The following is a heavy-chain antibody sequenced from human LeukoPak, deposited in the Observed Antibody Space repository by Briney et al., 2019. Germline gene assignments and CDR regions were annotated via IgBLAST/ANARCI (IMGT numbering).Heavy chain of an antibody. D-gene: IGHD1-1*01. J-gene: IGHJ5*02. CDR2: INPNSGGT. CDR3: ARDRKRTKEFDP. Sequence: ASVKVSCKASGYTFTGYYMHWVRQAPGQGLEWMGWINPNSGGTNYAQKFQGRVTMTRDTSISTAYMELSRLRSDDTAVYYCARDRKRTKEFDPWGQGTLVTVSS. CDR1: GYTFTGYY. V-gene: IGHV1-2*02.